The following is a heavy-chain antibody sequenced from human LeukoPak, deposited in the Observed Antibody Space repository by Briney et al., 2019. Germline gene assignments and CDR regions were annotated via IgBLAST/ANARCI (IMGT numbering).Heavy chain of an antibody. CDR3: ARAPRIAAAVAY. V-gene: IGHV3-7*01. Sequence: GGSLRLSCAASGFTFSSYWMSWARQAPGKGLEWVANIKQDGSEKYYVDSVKGRFTISRDNAKNSLYLQMNSLKAEDTAVYYCARAPRIAAAVAYWGQGTLVTVSS. D-gene: IGHD6-13*01. CDR2: IKQDGSEK. J-gene: IGHJ4*02. CDR1: GFTFSSYW.